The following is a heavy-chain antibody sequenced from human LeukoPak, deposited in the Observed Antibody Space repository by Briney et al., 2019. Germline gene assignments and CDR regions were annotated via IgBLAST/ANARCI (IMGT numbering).Heavy chain of an antibody. CDR3: ARGSAAGEVDY. D-gene: IGHD6-13*01. V-gene: IGHV1-69*06. Sequence: ASVKVSCKASGGTFTIYAISWVRQAPGQGLGWMGGIIPIFGTANYAQKFHGRVTITADKSTSTAYMELSSLRSEDTAVYYCARGSAAGEVDYWGQGTLVTAS. CDR1: GGTFTIYA. CDR2: IIPIFGTA. J-gene: IGHJ4*02.